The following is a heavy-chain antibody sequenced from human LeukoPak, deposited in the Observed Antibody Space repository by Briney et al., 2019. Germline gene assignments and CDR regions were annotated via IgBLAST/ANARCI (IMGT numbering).Heavy chain of an antibody. Sequence: PSETLSLTCTVSGGSISSYYWSWIRQPPGKGLEWIGRIYTSGSTNYNPSLKSQVTISVDTSKNQFSLKLSSVTAADTAVYYCARAFDAGIAAAGEGYWGQGTLVTVSS. J-gene: IGHJ4*02. CDR1: GGSISSYY. V-gene: IGHV4-4*08. CDR2: IYTSGST. CDR3: ARAFDAGIAAAGEGY. D-gene: IGHD6-13*01.